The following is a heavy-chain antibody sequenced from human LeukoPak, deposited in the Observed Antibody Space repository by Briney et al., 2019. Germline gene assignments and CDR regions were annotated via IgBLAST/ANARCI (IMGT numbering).Heavy chain of an antibody. Sequence: GESLKISCKGSGYTFTSNWIAWVRQMPGKGLEWMGIIYPGDSDTRYSPSFQGQVAISADKSIGTAYLQWSSLKASDTAIYYCARGTVAATYGTFDYWGQGTLVTVSS. D-gene: IGHD6-19*01. CDR2: IYPGDSDT. J-gene: IGHJ4*02. CDR1: GYTFTSNW. V-gene: IGHV5-51*01. CDR3: ARGTVAATYGTFDY.